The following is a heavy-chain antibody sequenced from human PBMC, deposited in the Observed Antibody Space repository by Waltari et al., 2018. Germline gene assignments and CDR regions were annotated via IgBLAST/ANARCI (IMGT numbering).Heavy chain of an antibody. CDR1: GGSISSGSYY. D-gene: IGHD2-15*01. V-gene: IGHV4-61*09. CDR3: AREVVVAAFRHCGFDP. J-gene: IGHJ5*02. CDR2: IYTSGST. Sequence: QVQLQESGPGLVKPSQTLSLTCTVSGGSISSGSYYWSWIRQPAGKGLEWIGYIYTSGSTNYNPSLKSRVTISVDTSKNQFSLKLSSVTAADTAVYYCAREVVVAAFRHCGFDPWGQGTLVTVSS.